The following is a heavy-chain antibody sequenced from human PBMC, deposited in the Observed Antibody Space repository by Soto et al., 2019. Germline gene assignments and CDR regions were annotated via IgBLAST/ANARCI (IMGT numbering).Heavy chain of an antibody. CDR3: ARVDIVVVPAAIKSWFDP. V-gene: IGHV1-18*01. Sequence: ASVKVSCKASGYTFTNYGISWVRQAPGQGLEWMGWISAYNGNTNYAQKLQGRVTMTTDTSASTAYMELSSLRSEDTAVYYCARVDIVVVPAAIKSWFDPWGQGTLVTVSS. CDR1: GYTFTNYG. J-gene: IGHJ5*02. CDR2: ISAYNGNT. D-gene: IGHD2-2*03.